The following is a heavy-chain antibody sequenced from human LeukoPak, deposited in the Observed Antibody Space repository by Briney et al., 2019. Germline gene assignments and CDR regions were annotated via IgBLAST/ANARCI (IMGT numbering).Heavy chain of an antibody. CDR3: AREKGVEMATMDFDY. D-gene: IGHD5-24*01. V-gene: IGHV1-46*01. CDR2: INPSGGST. J-gene: IGHJ4*02. Sequence: ASVKVSCKASGYTFTSYYMHWVRQAPGQGLEWMGIINPSGGSTSYAQKFQGRVTMTRGTSTSTVYMELSSLRSEDTAVYYCAREKGVEMATMDFDYWGQGTLVTVSS. CDR1: GYTFTSYY.